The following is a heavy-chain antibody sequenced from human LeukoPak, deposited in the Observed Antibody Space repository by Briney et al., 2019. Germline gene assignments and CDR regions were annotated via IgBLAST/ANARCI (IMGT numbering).Heavy chain of an antibody. V-gene: IGHV1-2*02. CDR2: INPNSGGT. CDR3: ARTRQDYESTLPYSYYYMDV. CDR1: GYTFTGYY. Sequence: ASVKVSCKASGYTFTGYYMHWVRQAPGQGLEWMGWINPNSGGTNYAQKFQGRVTMTRDTSISTAYMELSRLGSDDTAVYYCARTRQDYESTLPYSYYYMDVWGKGTTVTVSS. D-gene: IGHD3-16*01. J-gene: IGHJ6*03.